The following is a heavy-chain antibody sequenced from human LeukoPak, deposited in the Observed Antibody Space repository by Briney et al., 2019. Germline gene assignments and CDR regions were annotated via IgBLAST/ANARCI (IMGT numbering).Heavy chain of an antibody. J-gene: IGHJ4*02. V-gene: IGHV3-74*01. Sequence: GGSLRLSCAASGFTFSNSWMHWVRQAPGKGLVWVSRINSDGSYTTYADSVKGRFTISGDNAKNTLYLQMNSLRAEDMAVYYCAREFDYWGQGTLVTVSS. CDR2: INSDGSYT. CDR1: GFTFSNSW. CDR3: AREFDY.